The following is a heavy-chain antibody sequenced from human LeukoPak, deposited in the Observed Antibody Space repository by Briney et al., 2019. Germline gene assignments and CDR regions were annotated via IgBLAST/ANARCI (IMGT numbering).Heavy chain of an antibody. CDR2: ISSSSSYI. J-gene: IGHJ4*02. Sequence: GGSLRLSCAASGFTFSSYSMNWVRQAPGKGLEWVSSISSSSSYIYYADSVKGRFTISRDNAKNSLYLQMNSLRAEDMAVYYCARYAYYYASGSYPSTERVFDYWGQGTLVTVSS. D-gene: IGHD3-10*01. CDR1: GFTFSSYS. V-gene: IGHV3-21*01. CDR3: ARYAYYYASGSYPSTERVFDY.